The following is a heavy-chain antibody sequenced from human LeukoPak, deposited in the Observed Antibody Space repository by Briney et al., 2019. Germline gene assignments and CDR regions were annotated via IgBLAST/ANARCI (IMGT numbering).Heavy chain of an antibody. V-gene: IGHV3-23*01. CDR3: AKDQTSGRAMVGIDY. CDR2: ISGSGGST. J-gene: IGHJ4*02. Sequence: GGSLRLSCAASGFTFSSYAMSWVRQARAKGLEWVSAISGSGGSTYYADSVKGRFTISRDNSKNTLYLQMNSLRAEDTAVYYCAKDQTSGRAMVGIDYWGQGTLVTVSS. D-gene: IGHD3-10*01. CDR1: GFTFSSYA.